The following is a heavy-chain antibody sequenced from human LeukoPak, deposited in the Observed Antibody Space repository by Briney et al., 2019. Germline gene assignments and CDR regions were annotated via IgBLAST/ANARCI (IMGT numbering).Heavy chain of an antibody. V-gene: IGHV3-9*03. CDR3: AKDVVATRYDAFDI. CDR1: GFTFDDYA. CDR2: ISWNSGSI. J-gene: IGHJ3*02. D-gene: IGHD2-15*01. Sequence: GGSLRLSCAASGFTFDDYAMHWVRQAPGKGLEWVSGISWNSGSIGYADSVKGRFTISRDNDKNSLYLQTNSLRAEDMALYYCAKDVVATRYDAFDIWGQGTMVTVSS.